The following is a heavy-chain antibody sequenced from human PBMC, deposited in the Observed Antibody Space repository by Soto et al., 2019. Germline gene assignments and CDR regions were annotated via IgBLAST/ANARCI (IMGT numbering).Heavy chain of an antibody. CDR2: INQDGSEK. Sequence: PGGSLRLSCAASGFTFNTYWMNWVRQSPGKGLEWVANINQDGSEKFHVDSVKGRFTISRDNARNSLFLHMKSLRAEDTATYFCARVQYYCCVYYGLDVWGQGTTVTVSS. D-gene: IGHD2-8*01. J-gene: IGHJ6*02. CDR1: GFTFNTYW. CDR3: ARVQYYCCVYYGLDV. V-gene: IGHV3-7*03.